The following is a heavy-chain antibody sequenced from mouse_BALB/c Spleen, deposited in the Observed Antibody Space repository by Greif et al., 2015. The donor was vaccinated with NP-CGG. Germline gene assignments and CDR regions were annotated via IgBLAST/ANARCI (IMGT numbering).Heavy chain of an antibody. CDR2: IDPANGNT. D-gene: IGHD2-1*01. CDR1: GFNIKDTY. V-gene: IGHV14-3*02. Sequence: EVQLQQSGAELVKPGASVKLSCTASGFNIKDTYMHWVKQRPEQGLEWIGRIDPANGNTKYDPKFQGKATITADTSSNTAYLQLSSLTSEDTAVYYCARDGNYARFYFDYLGQGTTLTVSS. J-gene: IGHJ2*01. CDR3: ARDGNYARFYFDY.